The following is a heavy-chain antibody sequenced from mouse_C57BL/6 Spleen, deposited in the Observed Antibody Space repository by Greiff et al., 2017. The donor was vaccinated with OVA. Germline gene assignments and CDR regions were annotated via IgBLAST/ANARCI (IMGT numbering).Heavy chain of an antibody. D-gene: IGHD1-1*01. V-gene: IGHV5-6*02. CDR2: ISSGGSYT. CDR3: ARLFTTVVAEDYYAMDY. Sequence: EVKVEESGGDLVKPGGSLKLSCAASGFTFSSYGMSWVRQTPDKRLEWVATISSGGSYTYYPDSVKGRFTISRDNAKNTLYLQMSSLKSEDTAMYYCARLFTTVVAEDYYAMDYWGQGTSVTVSS. CDR1: GFTFSSYG. J-gene: IGHJ4*01.